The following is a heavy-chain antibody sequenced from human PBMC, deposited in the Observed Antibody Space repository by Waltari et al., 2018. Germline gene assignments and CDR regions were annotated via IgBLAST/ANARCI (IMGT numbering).Heavy chain of an antibody. D-gene: IGHD5-12*01. J-gene: IGHJ3*01. V-gene: IGHV4-39*01. CDR1: GVSITSNRHY. Sequence: QVQVQESGPGLVKPAETLSLTCSVSGVSITSNRHYWAWIRQPPGQGLEWIGHMSDSGATYTSPSLKSRVTLSRDPSENQLSLKLGSVTAADTAVYYCATYIGASLGTAAFDVWGQGTTVTVSS. CDR2: MSDSGAT. CDR3: ATYIGASLGTAAFDV.